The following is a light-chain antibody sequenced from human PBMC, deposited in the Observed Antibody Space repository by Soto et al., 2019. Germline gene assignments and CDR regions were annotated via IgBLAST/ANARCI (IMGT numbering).Light chain of an antibody. J-gene: IGKJ1*01. CDR2: GAS. V-gene: IGKV3-20*01. CDR3: QQYGSPPWT. Sequence: EIVLTQSPGTLSLSPGERATLSCRASQTVSNSYIAWYQQKPGQAPRLLIYGASSRATGIPDRVSGSGSGTDFNLTISRLEPEDFAVYYFQQYGSPPWTVGQETKVEIK. CDR1: QTVSNSY.